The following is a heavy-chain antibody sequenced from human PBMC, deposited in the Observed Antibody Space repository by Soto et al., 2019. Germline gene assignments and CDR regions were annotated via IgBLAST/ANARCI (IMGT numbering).Heavy chain of an antibody. D-gene: IGHD1-1*01. CDR3: ARRAETNGWNGFGADKYYFDF. CDR1: GYTFSNND. Sequence: GASVKVSCKASGYTFSNNDISWLRQAPGQGPEWMGWMNPNSANTGYAQKFQGRVTMTSDTSISTAHMELSSLRSEDTAVYYCARRAETNGWNGFGADKYYFDFWGQGTLVTVS. V-gene: IGHV1-8*01. CDR2: MNPNSANT. J-gene: IGHJ4*02.